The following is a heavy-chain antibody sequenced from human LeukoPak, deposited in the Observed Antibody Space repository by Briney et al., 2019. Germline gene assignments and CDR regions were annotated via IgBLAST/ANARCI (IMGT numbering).Heavy chain of an antibody. V-gene: IGHV3-23*01. J-gene: IGHJ4*02. D-gene: IGHD4-17*01. CDR3: AKDQNTVATAPFDY. Sequence: GGSLRLSCAASGFTFSSYAMSWVRQAPGKGLGWVSAINSAGSTYYGDSVRGRFTISRDNSKNVLHLQMNSLRAEDTALYYCAKDQNTVATAPFDYWGLGTLVTVSS. CDR2: INSAGST. CDR1: GFTFSSYA.